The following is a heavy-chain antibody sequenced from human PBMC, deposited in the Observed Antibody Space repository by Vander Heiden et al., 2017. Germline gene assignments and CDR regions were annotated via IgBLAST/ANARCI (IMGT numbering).Heavy chain of an antibody. CDR2: ISYDGSNK. CDR1: GFTFSSYG. Sequence: QVQLVESGGGVVQPGRSLRLSCAAYGFTFSSYGMHWVRQAPGKGLEWVAVISYDGSNKYYADSVKGRFTISRDNSKNTLYLQMNSLRAEDTAVYYCAKGGGIVLMIDYWGQGTLVTVSS. V-gene: IGHV3-30*18. CDR3: AKGGGIVLMIDY. J-gene: IGHJ4*02. D-gene: IGHD2-8*01.